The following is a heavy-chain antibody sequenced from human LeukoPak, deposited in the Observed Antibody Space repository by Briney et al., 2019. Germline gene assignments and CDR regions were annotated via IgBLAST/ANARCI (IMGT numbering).Heavy chain of an antibody. CDR3: ARALYYYGSGSSHFDY. J-gene: IGHJ4*02. V-gene: IGHV4-38-2*02. D-gene: IGHD3-10*01. CDR1: GYFISSDYY. Sequence: SETLSLTCTVSGYFISSDYYWGWIRQPPGKGLEWIGFIYHSGSTYYNPSLKSRVTISVDTSKNQFSLKLSSVTAADTAVYYCARALYYYGSGSSHFDYWGQGTLVTVSS. CDR2: IYHSGST.